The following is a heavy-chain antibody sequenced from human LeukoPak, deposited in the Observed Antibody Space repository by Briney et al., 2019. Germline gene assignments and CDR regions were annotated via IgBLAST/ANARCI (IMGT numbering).Heavy chain of an antibody. J-gene: IGHJ3*02. Sequence: SETLSLTCTVSGGSIDSYYWGWIRQPPGKGLEWIGYVHYTGSTNYNPSLKSRVTISLDTSKNKFSLNLRSVTAADTAVYYCARELYGSGSYSAFDTWGQGTMVTVSS. CDR1: GGSIDSYY. V-gene: IGHV4-59*01. CDR2: VHYTGST. CDR3: ARELYGSGSYSAFDT. D-gene: IGHD3-10*01.